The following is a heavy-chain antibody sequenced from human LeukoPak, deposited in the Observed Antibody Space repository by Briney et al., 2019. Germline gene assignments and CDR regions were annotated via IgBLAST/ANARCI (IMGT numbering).Heavy chain of an antibody. D-gene: IGHD1-7*01. CDR3: ARDQSSGWNYELEFRSYYYYMDV. V-gene: IGHV1-2*02. CDR2: INPNSGGT. J-gene: IGHJ6*03. Sequence: GASVKVSCKASGYTFTGYYMHWVRQAPGQGLEWTGWINPNSGGTNYAQKFQGRVTMTRDTSISTAYMELSRLRSDDTAVYYCARDQSSGWNYELEFRSYYYYMDVWGKGTTVTVSS. CDR1: GYTFTGYY.